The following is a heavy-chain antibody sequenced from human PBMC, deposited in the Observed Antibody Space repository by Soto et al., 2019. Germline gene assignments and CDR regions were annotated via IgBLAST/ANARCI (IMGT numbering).Heavy chain of an antibody. CDR1: GFTFSSYS. CDR2: ISSSSSYI. V-gene: IGHV3-21*01. Sequence: GGSLRLSCAASGFTFSSYSMNWVRQAPGKGLEWVSSISSSSSYIYYADSVKGRFTISRDNAKNSLYLQMNSLRAEDTAVYYCARDVSHDGWFDPWGQGTLVTVSS. D-gene: IGHD1-1*01. CDR3: ARDVSHDGWFDP. J-gene: IGHJ5*02.